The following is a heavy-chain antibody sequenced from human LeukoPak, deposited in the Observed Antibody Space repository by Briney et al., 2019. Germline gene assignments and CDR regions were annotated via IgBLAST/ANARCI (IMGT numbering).Heavy chain of an antibody. CDR1: GFTFSTYE. J-gene: IGHJ4*02. CDR3: ARTFDS. CDR2: IGGSGDTI. Sequence: GGSLRLSCAASGFTFSTYEMNCVRQAPGKGREWVSYIGGSGDTIYYADSVKGRFTISRDNAKNSLYLQMTSLRAEDTAVYYCARTFDSWGQGTLVTVSS. V-gene: IGHV3-48*03.